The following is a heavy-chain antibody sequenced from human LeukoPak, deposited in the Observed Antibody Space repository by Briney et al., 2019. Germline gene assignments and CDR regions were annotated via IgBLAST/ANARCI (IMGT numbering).Heavy chain of an antibody. J-gene: IGHJ4*02. CDR2: ISNDGSNK. V-gene: IGHV3-30*04. D-gene: IGHD3-10*02. CDR3: TRDPGRTMSYYCGY. CDR1: GFTFNTYA. Sequence: GGSPRLSCAASGFTFNTYAVHWVRQAPGKGLEWVAVISNDGSNKYYADSVKGRFTISSDNSKNTLFLQMNSLRAEDTAVYYCTRDPGRTMSYYCGYWRKGPLVTVSS.